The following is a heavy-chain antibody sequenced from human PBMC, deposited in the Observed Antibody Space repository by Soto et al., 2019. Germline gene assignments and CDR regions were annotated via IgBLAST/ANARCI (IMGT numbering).Heavy chain of an antibody. J-gene: IGHJ6*03. V-gene: IGHV3-33*01. CDR2: IWYDGSNK. D-gene: IGHD3-10*01. CDR3: AATGGSGSYYLYYYYMDV. Sequence: GGSLRLSCAASGFTFSSYGMHWVRQAPGKGLEWVAVIWYDGSNKYYADSVKGRFTISRDNSKNTLYLQMNSLRAEDTAVYYCAATGGSGSYYLYYYYMDVWGKGTTVTVSS. CDR1: GFTFSSYG.